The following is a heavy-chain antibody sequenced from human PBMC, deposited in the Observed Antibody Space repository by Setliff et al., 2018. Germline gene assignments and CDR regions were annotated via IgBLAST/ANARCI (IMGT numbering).Heavy chain of an antibody. CDR3: ARGSQHDIVVVPAASWYFDL. D-gene: IGHD2-2*01. J-gene: IGHJ2*01. V-gene: IGHV1-69*05. CDR2: IIPIFGTA. Sequence: LVKVSCKASGGTFSSYAISWVRQAPGQGLEWMGGIIPIFGTANYAQKFQGRVTITTDESTSTAYIELSSLRSEDTAVYYCARGSQHDIVVVPAASWYFDLWGRGTLVTVSS. CDR1: GGTFSSYA.